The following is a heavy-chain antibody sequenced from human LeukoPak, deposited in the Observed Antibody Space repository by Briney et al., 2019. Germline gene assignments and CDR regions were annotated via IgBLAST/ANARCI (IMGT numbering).Heavy chain of an antibody. V-gene: IGHV3-30*03. Sequence: QSGGSLRLSCAASGFTFSSYGMHWVRQAPGKGLEWVAVTSYDGSNKYYAESVKGRFTISRDNSKNTLYLQMNRLRAEDTAVYYCAVKGYGSGSYRGDYFDYWGQGTLVNVSS. CDR2: TSYDGSNK. CDR1: GFTFSSYG. J-gene: IGHJ4*02. CDR3: AVKGYGSGSYRGDYFDY. D-gene: IGHD3-10*01.